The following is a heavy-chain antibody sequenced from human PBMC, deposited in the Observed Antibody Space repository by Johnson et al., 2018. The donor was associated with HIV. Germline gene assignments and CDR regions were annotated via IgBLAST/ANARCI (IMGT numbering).Heavy chain of an antibody. Sequence: QVQLVESGGGLVQPGGSLRLSCAASGFTFSSYAMHWVRQAPGKGLEYVSAISSNGGNTYYADSVKGRFTISRDNAKNSLYLQMNSLRAEDTALYFCARGGLGYQNIHDPFDIWGQGTMVTVSS. J-gene: IGHJ3*02. D-gene: IGHD2-2*01. CDR3: ARGGLGYQNIHDPFDI. CDR1: GFTFSSYA. CDR2: ISSNGGNT. V-gene: IGHV3-64*04.